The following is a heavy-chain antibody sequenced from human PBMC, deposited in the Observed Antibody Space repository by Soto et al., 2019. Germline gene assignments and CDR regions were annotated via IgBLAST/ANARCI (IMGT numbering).Heavy chain of an antibody. Sequence: QVQLQESGPGLVKPSETLSLTCTVSGGSINAYFWTWIRQAPGKGLEWIGFVYYSGNTNYNPSLKSRVSISLHTSKDQFSLKLSSVTAADTAVYYCARGVDRQWADYWGQGTLVNVSS. V-gene: IGHV4-59*01. CDR2: VYYSGNT. J-gene: IGHJ4*02. CDR3: ARGVDRQWADY. CDR1: GGSINAYF. D-gene: IGHD6-19*01.